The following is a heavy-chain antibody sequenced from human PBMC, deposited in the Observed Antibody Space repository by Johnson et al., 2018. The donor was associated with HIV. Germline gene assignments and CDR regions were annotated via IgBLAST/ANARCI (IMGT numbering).Heavy chain of an antibody. V-gene: IGHV3-30*04. CDR2: ISYDGSNT. D-gene: IGHD6-13*01. CDR1: GFTFNSYT. J-gene: IGHJ3*02. Sequence: QVQLVEYGGGVVQPGRSLRLSCAASGFTFNSYTLHWVRQAPGKGLEWVAVISYDGSNTYYADSVKGRFTISRDNSKNTLYLQMNSLRAEDTAVYYCTRAGQGAYSSSWYGTLGAFDIWGQGTMVTVSS. CDR3: TRAGQGAYSSSWYGTLGAFDI.